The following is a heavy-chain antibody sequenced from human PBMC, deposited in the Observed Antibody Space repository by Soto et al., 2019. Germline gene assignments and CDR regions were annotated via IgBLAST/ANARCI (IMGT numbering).Heavy chain of an antibody. Sequence: EVQLLESGGGLVQPGGSRRISCTASGFTFNNYAMAWVRHAPGKGLEWVSGISGSGENTNYADSVKGRFNISRDNSKKKLYLKMKRLRAEDNALYSCATDYGLRGIMTNLFEYWGQGTLVTVYS. CDR3: ATDYGLRGIMTNLFEY. D-gene: IGHD3-10*01. V-gene: IGHV3-23*01. CDR1: GFTFNNYA. J-gene: IGHJ4*02. CDR2: ISGSGENT.